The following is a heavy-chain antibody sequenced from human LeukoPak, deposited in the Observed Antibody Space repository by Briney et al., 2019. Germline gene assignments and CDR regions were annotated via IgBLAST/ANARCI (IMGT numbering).Heavy chain of an antibody. CDR3: AKGSSSARPYYFDY. CDR2: ITGSSDST. CDR1: RFTFSNYV. D-gene: IGHD6-25*01. V-gene: IGHV3-23*01. Sequence: GGSLRLSCAASRFTFSNYVMSWVRQAPGKGLEWVSAITGSSDSTWYVDSVKGRFTISRDNSKNTLYLQMNSLRAEDTAVYYCAKGSSSARPYYFDYWGQGTPVTVSS. J-gene: IGHJ4*02.